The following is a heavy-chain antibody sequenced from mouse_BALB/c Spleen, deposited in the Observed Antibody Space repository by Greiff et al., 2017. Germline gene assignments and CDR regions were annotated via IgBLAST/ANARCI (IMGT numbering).Heavy chain of an antibody. Sequence: EVMLVESGGGLVQPGGSRKLSCAASGFTFSSFGMHWVRQAPEKGLEWVAYISSGSSTIYYADTVKGRFTISRDNPKNTLFLQMTSLRSEDTAMYYCATYGSSFAYWGQGTLVTVSA. V-gene: IGHV5-17*02. CDR1: GFTFSSFG. D-gene: IGHD1-1*01. CDR3: ATYGSSFAY. J-gene: IGHJ3*01. CDR2: ISSGSSTI.